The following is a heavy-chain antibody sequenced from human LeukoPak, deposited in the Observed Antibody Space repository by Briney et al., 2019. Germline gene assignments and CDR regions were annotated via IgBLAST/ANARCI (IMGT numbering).Heavy chain of an antibody. J-gene: IGHJ4*02. D-gene: IGHD1-20*01. CDR3: LRDLNWSLDQ. CDR2: ISPDGSTT. V-gene: IGHV3-74*01. Sequence: GGSLRLSCAASGFTFSSYWMHWVRQAPGKGLVWVSRISPDGSTTGHADSVKGRFTTSRDNAKNTLFLQMNSLRAEDTAVYYCLRDLNWSLDQWGQGTLVTVSS. CDR1: GFTFSSYW.